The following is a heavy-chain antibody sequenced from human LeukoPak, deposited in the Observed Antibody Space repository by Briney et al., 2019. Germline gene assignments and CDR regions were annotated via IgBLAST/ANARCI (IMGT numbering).Heavy chain of an antibody. J-gene: IGHJ5*02. CDR1: GFTFSSYG. Sequence: GGSLSLSCAASGFTFSSYGMHWVRQAQGKGLEWVAFIRYDGNNKYYADSVKGRFTISRDNSKNTLSLQMNSLRAEDTAVYYCAKDLGCSAGSCTNNWFDPWGQGTLVTVSS. D-gene: IGHD2-15*01. CDR2: IRYDGNNK. V-gene: IGHV3-30*02. CDR3: AKDLGCSAGSCTNNWFDP.